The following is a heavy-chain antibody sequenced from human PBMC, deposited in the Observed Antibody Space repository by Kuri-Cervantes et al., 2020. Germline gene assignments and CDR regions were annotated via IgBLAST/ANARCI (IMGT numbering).Heavy chain of an antibody. CDR1: GITFSSYS. J-gene: IGHJ4*02. D-gene: IGHD3-22*01. CDR2: ISSSSSTI. Sequence: GESLKISCAASGITFSSYSMNWVRHAPGKGLEWVSYISSSSSTIYYADSVKGRFTISRDNAKNSLYLQRNSLRAEDTAVYYCARDSSGYYYVRSPGGLDYWGQGTLVTVSS. CDR3: ARDSSGYYYVRSPGGLDY. V-gene: IGHV3-48*01.